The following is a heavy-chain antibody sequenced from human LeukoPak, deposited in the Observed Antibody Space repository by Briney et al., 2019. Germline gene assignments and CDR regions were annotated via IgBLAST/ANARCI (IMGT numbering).Heavy chain of an antibody. V-gene: IGHV1-18*01. D-gene: IGHD5/OR15-5a*01. CDR2: ISAYNGNT. Sequence: GASVKVSCKSSGYTFTNYGISWVRQAPGQGLEWMGWISAYNGNTNYAQKFQGRVTMTIDTSTSTAYMELRSLRSDDTAVYYCARDRSTHDYWGQGTLVTVSS. J-gene: IGHJ4*02. CDR3: ARDRSTHDY. CDR1: GYTFTNYG.